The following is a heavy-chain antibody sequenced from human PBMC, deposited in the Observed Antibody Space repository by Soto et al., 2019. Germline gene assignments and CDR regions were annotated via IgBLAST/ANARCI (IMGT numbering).Heavy chain of an antibody. V-gene: IGHV3-9*01. CDR2: ISWNSGSI. CDR1: GFTFDDYA. D-gene: IGHD6-19*01. Sequence: EVQLVESGGGLVQPGRSLRLSCAASGFTFDDYAMHWVRQAPGKGLEWVSGISWNSGSIGYADSVKGRFTISRDNAKNCLYLQMNSLRAEDTALYYCAKEYSSGWYYVDYWGQGTLVTVSS. J-gene: IGHJ4*02. CDR3: AKEYSSGWYYVDY.